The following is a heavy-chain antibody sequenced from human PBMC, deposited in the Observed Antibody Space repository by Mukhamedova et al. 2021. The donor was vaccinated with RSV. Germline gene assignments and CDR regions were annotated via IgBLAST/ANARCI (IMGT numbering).Heavy chain of an antibody. V-gene: IGHV3-33*06. CDR2: IWYDGSNK. J-gene: IGHJ1*01. CDR3: AKEAFVRSVPRGYFQH. D-gene: IGHD6-19*01. Sequence: VRQAPGKGLEWVAVIWYDGSNKYYADSVKGRFTISRDNSKNTLYLQMNSLRAEDTAMYYCAKEAFVRSVPRGYFQHWGQGTLVTV.